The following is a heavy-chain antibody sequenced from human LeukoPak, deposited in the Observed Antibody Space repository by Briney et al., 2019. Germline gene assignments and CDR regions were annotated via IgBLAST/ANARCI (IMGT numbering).Heavy chain of an antibody. D-gene: IGHD2-2*01. CDR3: ARESVVVPAAIMGGDAFDI. CDR2: IYYSGST. Sequence: SETLSLTCTVSGGSISSGDYYWSWIRQPPGKGLEWIGYIYYSGSTYYNPSLKSRVTISVDTSKNQFSLKLSSVTAADTAVYYCARESVVVPAAIMGGDAFDIWGQGTMVTVSS. J-gene: IGHJ3*02. V-gene: IGHV4-30-4*08. CDR1: GGSISSGDYY.